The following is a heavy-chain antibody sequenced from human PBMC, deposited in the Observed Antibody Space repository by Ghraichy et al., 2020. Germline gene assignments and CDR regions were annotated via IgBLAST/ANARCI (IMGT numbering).Heavy chain of an antibody. CDR1: GGSFSGYY. Sequence: SETLSLTCAVYGGSFSGYYWSWIRQPPGKGLEWIGEINHSGSTNYNPSLKSRVTISVDTSKNQFSLKLSSVTAADTAVYYCARDYYYYGMDVWGQGTTVTVSS. CDR3: ARDYYYYGMDV. V-gene: IGHV4-34*01. CDR2: INHSGST. J-gene: IGHJ6*02.